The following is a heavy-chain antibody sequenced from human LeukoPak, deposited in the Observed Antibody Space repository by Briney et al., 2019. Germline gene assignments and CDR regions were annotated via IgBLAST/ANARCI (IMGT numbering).Heavy chain of an antibody. D-gene: IGHD1-7*01. CDR1: GGSFSGYY. J-gene: IGHJ4*02. CDR2: INHSGST. Sequence: PSATLSLTCAVYGGSFSGYYWSWIRQPPGEGLEWIGEINHSGSTNYNPSLKSRVTISVDTSKNQFSLKLSSVTAADTAVYYCASVGTTMVYWGQGTLVTVSS. V-gene: IGHV4-34*01. CDR3: ASVGTTMVY.